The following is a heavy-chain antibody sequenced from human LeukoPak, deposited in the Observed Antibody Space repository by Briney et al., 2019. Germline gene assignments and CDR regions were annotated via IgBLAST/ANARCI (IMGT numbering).Heavy chain of an antibody. D-gene: IGHD3-22*01. Sequence: GGSLRLSCAASGFTFSSYAMSWVRQAPGKGLERVSGISGSGGSTHYADSVKGRFTISRDNSKNTLYLQMNSLRAEDTAVYHCAKGMFGYLGGLYWDFDLWGRGTLVTVSS. CDR2: ISGSGGST. J-gene: IGHJ2*01. V-gene: IGHV3-23*01. CDR1: GFTFSSYA. CDR3: AKGMFGYLGGLYWDFDL.